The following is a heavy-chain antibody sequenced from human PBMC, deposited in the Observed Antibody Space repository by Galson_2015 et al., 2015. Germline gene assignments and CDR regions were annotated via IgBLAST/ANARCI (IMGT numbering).Heavy chain of an antibody. CDR2: ISGSGGST. D-gene: IGHD3-22*01. V-gene: IGHV3-23*01. CDR1: GFTFSSYA. J-gene: IGHJ3*02. CDR3: AKEKKVTMIVVVILSDAFDI. Sequence: SLRLSCAASGFTFSSYAMSWVRQAPGKGLEWVSAISGSGGSTYYADSVKGRFTISRDNSKNTLYLQMNSLRAEDTAVYYCAKEKKVTMIVVVILSDAFDIWGQGTMVTVSS.